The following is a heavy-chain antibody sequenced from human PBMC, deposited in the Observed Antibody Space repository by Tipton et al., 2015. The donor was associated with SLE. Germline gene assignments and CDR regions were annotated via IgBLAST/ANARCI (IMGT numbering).Heavy chain of an antibody. CDR1: GGSIRSSSYY. V-gene: IGHV4-31*03. J-gene: IGHJ4*02. CDR3: AGAWQGYCSGGTCYVLDY. D-gene: IGHD2-15*01. CDR2: IHYPGSP. Sequence: TLSLTCTVSGGSIRSSSYYWGWIRQHPGKGLEWIGFIHYPGSPYYNPSLQSRLTILLDTSENQFSLKLRSVTAADTAVYYCAGAWQGYCSGGTCYVLDYWGQGTLVTVSS.